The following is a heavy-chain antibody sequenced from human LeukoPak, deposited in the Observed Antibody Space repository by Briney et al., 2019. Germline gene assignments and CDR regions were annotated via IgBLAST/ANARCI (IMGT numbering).Heavy chain of an antibody. D-gene: IGHD6-13*01. V-gene: IGHV4-59*01. J-gene: IGHJ3*02. CDR1: GGPISSYY. CDR2: FYYSGSN. CDR3: ARVSPAVGAFDI. Sequence: PSETLSLTCTVSGGPISSYYWSWIRQPPGKGLEWIGYFYYSGSNNFNPSLKSRVTISGDTSKNQFSLKLSSVTAADTAIYYCARVSPAVGAFDIWGRGTMVAVSS.